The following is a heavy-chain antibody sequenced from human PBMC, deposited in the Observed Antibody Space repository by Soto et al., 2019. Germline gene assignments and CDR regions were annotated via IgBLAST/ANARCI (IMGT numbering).Heavy chain of an antibody. J-gene: IGHJ6*02. CDR2: ISYDGSNK. CDR3: AKDIAARRGHYYYYGMDV. CDR1: GFTFSSYG. D-gene: IGHD6-6*01. V-gene: IGHV3-30*18. Sequence: QVQLVESGGGVVQPGRSLRLSCAASGFTFSSYGMHWVRQAPGKGLEWVAVISYDGSNKYYADSVKGRFTISRDNSKNTLYLQMNSLRAEDTAVYYCAKDIAARRGHYYYYGMDVWGQGTTVTVSS.